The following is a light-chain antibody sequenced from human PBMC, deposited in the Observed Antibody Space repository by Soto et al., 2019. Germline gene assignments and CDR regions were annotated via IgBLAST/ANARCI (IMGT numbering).Light chain of an antibody. V-gene: IGLV2-14*01. J-gene: IGLJ3*02. CDR2: DVS. CDR3: SSYTTSNTQV. CDR1: SSDVGTYNY. Sequence: QSALTQPASVSGSPGQSITISCTGTSSDVGTYNYVSWYQHRPGKANKLMIYDVSYRPSGVSNRFSGYKSANTASLTISGLQAEDEADYSCSSYTTSNTQVFGGGTKLPAL.